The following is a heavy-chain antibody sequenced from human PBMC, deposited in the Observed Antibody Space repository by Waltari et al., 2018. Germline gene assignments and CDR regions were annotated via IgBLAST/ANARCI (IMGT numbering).Heavy chain of an antibody. Sequence: EVQLLESGGGLAQPGGSLRPSCAASGSPFSNYAMSWVTQAPGEGLVGVGLVLSGGATFDADPVKGRFTSSTDKSKNTLYLQMNSLRAEDTATYYCAKMFSGHYSFDYWGQGTLVTVSS. CDR3: AKMFSGHYSFDY. V-gene: IGHV3-23*01. CDR1: GSPFSNYA. CDR2: LVLSGGAT. D-gene: IGHD3-22*01. J-gene: IGHJ4*02.